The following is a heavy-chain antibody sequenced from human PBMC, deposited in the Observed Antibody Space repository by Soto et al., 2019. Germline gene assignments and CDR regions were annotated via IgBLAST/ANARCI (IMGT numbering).Heavy chain of an antibody. D-gene: IGHD6-13*01. CDR3: ASSPAFSSSLYGIPPDPIHGMDV. CDR1: GYTFTSFY. V-gene: IGHV1-46*01. J-gene: IGHJ6*02. CDR2: INPSGGIT. Sequence: QMQLVQSGAEVKRPGASVRVSCKSSGYTFTSFYIHWVRQAPGQGLEWMGIINPSGGITNFAQRCKGRVTMTRDMSTNTLAMELSSLKSDDTAVYYCASSPAFSSSLYGIPPDPIHGMDVWCQGTTVTVS.